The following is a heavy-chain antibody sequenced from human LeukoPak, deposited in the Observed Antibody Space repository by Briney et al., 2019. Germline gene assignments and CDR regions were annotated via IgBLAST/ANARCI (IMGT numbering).Heavy chain of an antibody. V-gene: IGHV4-38-2*02. CDR1: GYSISSGYY. Sequence: SETLSLTCTVSGYSISSGYYWGWIRQPPGKGLEWIGSIYHSGSTYYNPSLKSRVTISVDTSKNQFSLKLSSVTAADTAVYYCARAPHDIVIMVSGGAVDYWGLGTLVTVSS. CDR3: ARAPHDIVIMVSGGAVDY. J-gene: IGHJ4*02. D-gene: IGHD2-8*01. CDR2: IYHSGST.